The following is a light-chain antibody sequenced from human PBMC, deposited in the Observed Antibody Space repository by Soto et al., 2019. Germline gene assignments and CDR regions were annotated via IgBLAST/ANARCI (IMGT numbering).Light chain of an antibody. V-gene: IGKV1-39*01. CDR1: HNIDIY. CDR2: TAS. J-gene: IGKJ1*01. CDR3: QQSYSSVRT. Sequence: DIPMTQSPSSLSASVGDRVTITCRASHNIDIYLNWYQQKPGKAPNLLIHTASTVHSGVPSRFSGSGSGTDFTLTIASLQPEDFGTYYCQQSYSSVRTFGQGTKVE.